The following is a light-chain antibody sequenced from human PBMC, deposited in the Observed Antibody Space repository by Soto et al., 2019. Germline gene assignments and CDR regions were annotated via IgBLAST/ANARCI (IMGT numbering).Light chain of an antibody. CDR1: QSVSISS. CDR3: QQYGISPQT. J-gene: IGKJ1*01. Sequence: EIVLTQSPGTLSLSPGERATLSCRASQSVSISSLAWYQQKPGQAPRLLIYGASSRATGIPDRFSGSGSGTDFTLTISRLEPEDFAVYYCQQYGISPQTFGQGTKVEIK. CDR2: GAS. V-gene: IGKV3-20*01.